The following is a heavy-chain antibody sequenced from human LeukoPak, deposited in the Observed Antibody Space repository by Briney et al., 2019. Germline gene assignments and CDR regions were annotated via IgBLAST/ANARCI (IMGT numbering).Heavy chain of an antibody. CDR1: GFTVSSNY. CDR2: ISWNSGSM. J-gene: IGHJ5*02. Sequence: GGSLRLSCAASGFTVSSNYMSWVRRAPGKGLEWVSGISWNSGSMGYADSVKGRFTISRDNAKNSLYLQMNSLRAEDTALYYCAKDSHQLWFGETAHNWFDPWGQGTLVTVSS. CDR3: AKDSHQLWFGETAHNWFDP. V-gene: IGHV3-9*01. D-gene: IGHD3-10*01.